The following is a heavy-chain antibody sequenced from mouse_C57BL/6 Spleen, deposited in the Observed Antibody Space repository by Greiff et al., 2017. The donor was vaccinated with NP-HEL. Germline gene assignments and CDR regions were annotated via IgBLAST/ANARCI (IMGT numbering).Heavy chain of an antibody. CDR2: INPNNGGT. CDR1: GYTFTDYN. CDR3: ARKEDYYGSSGFAY. V-gene: IGHV1-18*01. J-gene: IGHJ3*01. D-gene: IGHD1-1*01. Sequence: EVQLQQSGPELVKPGASVKIPCKASGYTFTDYNMDWVKQSHGKSLEWIGDINPNNGGTIYNQKFKGKATLTVDKSSSTAYMELRSLTSEDTAVYYCARKEDYYGSSGFAYWGQGTLVTVSA.